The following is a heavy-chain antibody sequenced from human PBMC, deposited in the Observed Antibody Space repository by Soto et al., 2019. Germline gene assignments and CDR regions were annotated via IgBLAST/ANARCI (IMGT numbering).Heavy chain of an antibody. CDR1: GFTFGDYA. CDR3: TRDPAMGPRFDY. Sequence: GGSLRLSCTASGFTFGDYAMSWVRQAPGKGLEWVGFIRSKAYGGTTEYAASVKGRFTISRDDSKSIAYLQMNSLKTEDTAVYYCTRDPAMGPRFDYWGQGTLVTVYS. D-gene: IGHD5-18*01. V-gene: IGHV3-49*04. CDR2: IRSKAYGGTT. J-gene: IGHJ4*02.